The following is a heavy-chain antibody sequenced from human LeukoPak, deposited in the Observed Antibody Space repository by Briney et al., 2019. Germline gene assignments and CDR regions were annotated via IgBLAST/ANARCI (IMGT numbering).Heavy chain of an antibody. D-gene: IGHD3-10*01. J-gene: IGHJ6*02. CDR2: IYHSGST. CDR3: ARVSGGGGVIPSMDV. CDR1: GGSIGSGGYS. V-gene: IGHV4-30-2*01. Sequence: SETLSLTCAVSGGSIGSGGYSWSWIRQPPGKGLEWIGYIYHSGSTYYNPSLKSRVTISVDRSKNQFSLKLSSVTAVDTAVYYCARVSGGGGVIPSMDVWGQGTTVTVSS.